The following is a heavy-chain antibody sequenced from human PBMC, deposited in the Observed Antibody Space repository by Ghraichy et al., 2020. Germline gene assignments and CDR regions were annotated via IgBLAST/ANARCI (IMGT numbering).Heavy chain of an antibody. D-gene: IGHD6-13*01. CDR2: IYYTGST. V-gene: IGHV4-59*01. CDR1: GASITNNY. Sequence: SETLSPTCSISGASITNNYWSWIRQTPGKGLEWIGYIYYTGSTNYNPSLKNRVTISLDWSKNQFSLKLTSVTAADTAVYYCARGRAAADYWGQGTLVSVSS. J-gene: IGHJ4*02. CDR3: ARGRAAADY.